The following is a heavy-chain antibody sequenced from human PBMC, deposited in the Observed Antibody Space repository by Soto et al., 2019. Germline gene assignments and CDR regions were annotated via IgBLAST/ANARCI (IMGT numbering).Heavy chain of an antibody. CDR2: ISGYNGNT. Sequence: QVQVVQSGDEVKKPGASVKVSCKASGYTFTNYGFSWVRQAPGQGLEWMGWISGYNGNTKYAEKFQGRVTMTTDTSTSTAHMELRRLRSDVTAVYYCAREGQAPYYYYGMDVWGQGTAVTVSS. CDR3: AREGQAPYYYYGMDV. CDR1: GYTFTNYG. V-gene: IGHV1-18*01. J-gene: IGHJ6*02.